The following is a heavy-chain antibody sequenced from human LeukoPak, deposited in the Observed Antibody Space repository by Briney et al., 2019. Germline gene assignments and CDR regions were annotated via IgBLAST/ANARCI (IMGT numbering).Heavy chain of an antibody. Sequence: ASVKVSCKASGYTFTSYGISWVRQAPGQGLEWMGWISAYNGNTNYAQKLQGRVTMTTDTSTSTAYMELRSLRSDDTAVYYCARDVLFLVVVALLSPDYYMDVWGKGTTVTVSS. V-gene: IGHV1-18*01. D-gene: IGHD2-15*01. CDR2: ISAYNGNT. CDR1: GYTFTSYG. CDR3: ARDVLFLVVVALLSPDYYMDV. J-gene: IGHJ6*03.